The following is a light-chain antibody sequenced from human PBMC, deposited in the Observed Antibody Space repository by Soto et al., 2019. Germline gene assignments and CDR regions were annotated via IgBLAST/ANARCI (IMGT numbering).Light chain of an antibody. CDR1: QSVSSS. V-gene: IGKV3-11*01. Sequence: EIVLTQSPATLSLSPGERATLSCRASQSVSSSLACYQQQPGQAPRLLIYDASHRATGIPARFSGSGSGTDFSLTISSLEPEDFAVYYCQQRSNWPPLTFGGGTKVEIK. CDR3: QQRSNWPPLT. J-gene: IGKJ4*01. CDR2: DAS.